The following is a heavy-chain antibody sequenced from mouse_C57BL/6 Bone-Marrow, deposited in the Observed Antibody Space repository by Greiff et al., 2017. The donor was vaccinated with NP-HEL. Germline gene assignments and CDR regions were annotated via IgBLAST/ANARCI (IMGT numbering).Heavy chain of an antibody. CDR2: ISDGGSYT. CDR3: ARNYGSIWYFDV. Sequence: EVNVVESGGGLVKPGGSLKLSCAASGFTFSSYAMSWVRQTPEKRLEWVATISDGGSYTYYPDNVKGRFTISRDNAKNNLYLQMSHLKSEDTAMYYCARNYGSIWYFDVWGTGTTVTVSS. D-gene: IGHD1-1*01. J-gene: IGHJ1*03. CDR1: GFTFSSYA. V-gene: IGHV5-4*03.